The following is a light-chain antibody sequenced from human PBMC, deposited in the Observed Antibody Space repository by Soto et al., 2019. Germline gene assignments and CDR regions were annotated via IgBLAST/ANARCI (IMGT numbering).Light chain of an antibody. J-gene: IGKJ2*01. CDR3: QSYNDWPFA. CDR2: GCS. CDR1: ERLFGF. V-gene: IGKV3-15*01. Sequence: EIVLTQSPATLSVSPGDRVTLSCRASERLFGFLAWYQQKPGQSSRLLIYGCSTRATGIPARFSGSGSATDFTLTISSLQSEDFAVYFCQSYNDWPFASGLGTKLEI.